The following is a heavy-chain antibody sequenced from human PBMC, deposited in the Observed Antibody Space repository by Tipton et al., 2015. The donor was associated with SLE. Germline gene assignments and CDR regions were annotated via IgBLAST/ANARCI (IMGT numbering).Heavy chain of an antibody. CDR1: GYTFTNSW. CDR2: IYPGDSDT. V-gene: IGHV5-51*03. Sequence: QSGAEVKRPGESLKISCRGSGYTFTNSWIGWVRQMPGKGLEWMGMIYPGDSDTRYSPSFEGQVTISADKSVSAAYLHWTSVKASDPAIYYCAKRGGAWNAALYTFDVWGQGTAVTVSS. D-gene: IGHD1-1*01. CDR3: AKRGGAWNAALYTFDV. J-gene: IGHJ3*01.